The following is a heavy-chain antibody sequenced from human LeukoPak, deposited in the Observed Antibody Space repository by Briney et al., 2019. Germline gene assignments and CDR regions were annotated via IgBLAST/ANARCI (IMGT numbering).Heavy chain of an antibody. CDR3: ARSDLAAAEFDY. CDR1: GHTFSDHG. D-gene: IGHD6-13*01. J-gene: IGHJ4*02. Sequence: GASVKVSCKASGHTFSDHGFSWVRQAPGQGLEWMGWISAYNGNRKYAQKFQDRVSMTTETSTNTAYMEMRSLKFDDTAVYYCARSDLAAAEFDYWGQGTLVTVSS. CDR2: ISAYNGNR. V-gene: IGHV1-18*01.